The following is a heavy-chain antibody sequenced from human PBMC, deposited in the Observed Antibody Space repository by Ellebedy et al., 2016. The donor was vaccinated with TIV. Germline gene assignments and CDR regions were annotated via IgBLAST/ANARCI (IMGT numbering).Heavy chain of an antibody. CDR3: AANYYDSNTSYRGWYFDL. Sequence: PGGFLRLSCKGSGYSFTTYWIGWVLQMPGKGLEWMGIIYPRDSDTKYSPSFQGQVTISADKSISTAYLQWNSLKASDTAIYYCAANYYDSNTSYRGWYFDLWGRGTLVTVSS. V-gene: IGHV5-51*01. CDR1: GYSFTTYW. CDR2: IYPRDSDT. J-gene: IGHJ2*01. D-gene: IGHD3-22*01.